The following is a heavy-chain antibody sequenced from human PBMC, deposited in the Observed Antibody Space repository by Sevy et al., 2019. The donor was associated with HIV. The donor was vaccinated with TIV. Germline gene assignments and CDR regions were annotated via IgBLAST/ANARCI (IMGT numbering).Heavy chain of an antibody. CDR3: ARVPRGYCSGGSCYG. CDR2: IYYSGST. CDR1: GGSISSSSYY. J-gene: IGHJ4*02. D-gene: IGHD2-15*01. Sequence: SETLSLTCTVSGGSISSSSYYWGWIRQPPGKGLEWIGSIYYSGSTYYNPSLKSRVTISVDTSKNQFSLKLSSVTAADTAVYDCARVPRGYCSGGSCYGWGQGTLVTVSS. V-gene: IGHV4-39*01.